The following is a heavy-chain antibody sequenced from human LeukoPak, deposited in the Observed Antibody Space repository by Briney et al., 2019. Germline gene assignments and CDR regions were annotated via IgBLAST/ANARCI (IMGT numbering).Heavy chain of an antibody. CDR1: GGFISSYY. CDR3: ARESYFDSRFDP. CDR2: IYATGST. Sequence: PSETLSLTCTVSGGFISSYYWTWIRQPAGKGLEWIGRIYATGSTNYNPSLESRVTISLDASKNQVSLNLISVTAADTAVYYCARESYFDSRFDPWGQGTLVTASS. D-gene: IGHD3-22*01. V-gene: IGHV4-4*07. J-gene: IGHJ5*02.